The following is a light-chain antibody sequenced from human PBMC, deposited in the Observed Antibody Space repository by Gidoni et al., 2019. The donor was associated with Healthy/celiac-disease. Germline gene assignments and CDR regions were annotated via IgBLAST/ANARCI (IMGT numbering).Light chain of an antibody. CDR2: GAS. CDR3: QQYGSSPPWT. Sequence: PGTLSLSPGERATLSCRASQSVSSSYLAWYQQKPGQAPRLLIYGASSRATGIPDRFSGSGSGTGFTLTISRLEPEDFAVYYCQQYGSSPPWTFGQGTRVEIK. CDR1: QSVSSSY. V-gene: IGKV3-20*01. J-gene: IGKJ1*01.